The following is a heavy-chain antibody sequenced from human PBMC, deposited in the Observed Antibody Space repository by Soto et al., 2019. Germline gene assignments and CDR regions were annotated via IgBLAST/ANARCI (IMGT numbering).Heavy chain of an antibody. CDR3: ARDQEVAAAHGWFDP. CDR1: GYTFTSYG. Sequence: ASVKVSCKASGYTFTSYGISLVRQAPGQGLEWMGWISAYNGNTNYAQKLQGRVTMTTDTSTSTAYMELRSLRSDDTAVYYCARDQEVAAAHGWFDPWGQGTLVTVSS. D-gene: IGHD6-13*01. CDR2: ISAYNGNT. V-gene: IGHV1-18*01. J-gene: IGHJ5*02.